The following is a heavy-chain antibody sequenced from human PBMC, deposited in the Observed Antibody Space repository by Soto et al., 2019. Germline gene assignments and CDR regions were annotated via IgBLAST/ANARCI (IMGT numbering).Heavy chain of an antibody. J-gene: IGHJ6*02. D-gene: IGHD3-22*01. CDR3: ARDYGYYYDRSAVGGMDV. CDR1: GYTFTSYG. CDR2: ISAYNGNT. Sequence: QVQLVQSGAEVKKPGASVKVYCKASGYTFTSYGISWVRQAPGQGLEWMGWISAYNGNTNYAQKLQGRVTMTTDTSTSTAYMERRSLRSDDTAVYYCARDYGYYYDRSAVGGMDVWGQGTTVTVSS. V-gene: IGHV1-18*01.